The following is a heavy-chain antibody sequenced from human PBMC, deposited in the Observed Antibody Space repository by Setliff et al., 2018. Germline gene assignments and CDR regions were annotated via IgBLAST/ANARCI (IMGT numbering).Heavy chain of an antibody. Sequence: SETLSLTCNVSGGSTSSSNYYWGWIRQPPGRGLEWIGNIYHSGRTFYNPSLKSRVTISVDTSKNQFSLTLSSVTAADTAVYYCARLPNYVWGSPVDYWGQGTLVTVS. CDR2: IYHSGRT. J-gene: IGHJ4*02. CDR1: GGSTSSSNYY. D-gene: IGHD3-16*01. CDR3: ARLPNYVWGSPVDY. V-gene: IGHV4-39*01.